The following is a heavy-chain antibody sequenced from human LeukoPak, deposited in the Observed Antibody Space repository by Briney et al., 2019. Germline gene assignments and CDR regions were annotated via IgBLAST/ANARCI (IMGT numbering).Heavy chain of an antibody. CDR3: ARSDTAIVGESLDY. CDR1: GFTVSSKY. Sequence: GGSLRLSCAASGFTVSSKYMSWVRQAPGKGLEWVSVIYSGGSTYYADSVKGRFTISRDNSKNTLYLQMNCLRAEDTAVYYCARSDTAIVGESLDYWGQGTLVTVSS. J-gene: IGHJ4*02. D-gene: IGHD5-18*01. CDR2: IYSGGST. V-gene: IGHV3-53*01.